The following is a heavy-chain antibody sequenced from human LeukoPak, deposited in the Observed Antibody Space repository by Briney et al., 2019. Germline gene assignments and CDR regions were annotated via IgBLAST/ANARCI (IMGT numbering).Heavy chain of an antibody. V-gene: IGHV5-10-1*01. CDR2: IDPSDSYT. D-gene: IGHD2-15*01. CDR1: GYSFTSYW. Sequence: GESLRISCKGSGYSFTSYWISWVRQMPGKGLEWMGRIDPSDSYTNYSPSFQGHVTISADKSISTAYLQWSSPKALDTAMYYCATGTRDIVVVVAATFSDYGMDVWGKGTTVTVSS. CDR3: ATGTRDIVVVVAATFSDYGMDV. J-gene: IGHJ6*04.